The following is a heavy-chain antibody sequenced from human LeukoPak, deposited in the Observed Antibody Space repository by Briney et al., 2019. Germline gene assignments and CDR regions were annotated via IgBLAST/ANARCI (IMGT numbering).Heavy chain of an antibody. Sequence: AAVKVSCKASGYTFTSYDINWVRQATGQGLEWMGWMNPNSGNTGYAQKFQGRVTITSNTSISTAYMELSSLRSEDTAVYYCARGTYYYDSSGCRAFDIWGQGTMVTVSS. CDR2: MNPNSGNT. CDR3: ARGTYYYDSSGCRAFDI. V-gene: IGHV1-8*01. J-gene: IGHJ3*02. D-gene: IGHD3-22*01. CDR1: GYTFTSYD.